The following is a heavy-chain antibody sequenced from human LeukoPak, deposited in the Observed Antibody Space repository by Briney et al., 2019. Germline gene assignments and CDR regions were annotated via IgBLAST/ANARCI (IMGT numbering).Heavy chain of an antibody. D-gene: IGHD3-9*01. J-gene: IGHJ6*02. CDR1: RFIFSAYW. CDR3: ARDQAFDWFYYYYGMDV. V-gene: IGHV3-7*03. CDR2: IRQDGREI. Sequence: PGGSLRLSCAASRFIFSAYWMRWVRQAPGKGLEWLAAIRQDGREIYYVDSVKGRFTISRDNAKNSLYLQMNSLRAEDTAVYYCARDQAFDWFYYYYGMDVWGLGTTVIVSS.